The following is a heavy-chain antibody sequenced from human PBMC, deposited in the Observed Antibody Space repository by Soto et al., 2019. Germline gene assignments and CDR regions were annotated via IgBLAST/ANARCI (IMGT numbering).Heavy chain of an antibody. J-gene: IGHJ4*01. Sequence: PSETLSLTCTVSGGSVSSGSYYWSWIRQPPGKGLEWIGYIYYSGITNYNPSLKSRVTISVDTSKNQFSLKLSSVTAADTAVYYCARWYYDSTGYYRVFDYWGHGTLVTVSS. CDR3: ARWYYDSTGYYRVFDY. D-gene: IGHD3-22*01. V-gene: IGHV4-61*01. CDR1: GGSVSSGSYY. CDR2: IYYSGIT.